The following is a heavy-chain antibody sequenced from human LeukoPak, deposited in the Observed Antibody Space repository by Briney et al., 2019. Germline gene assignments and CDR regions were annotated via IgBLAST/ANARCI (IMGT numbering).Heavy chain of an antibody. D-gene: IGHD6-13*01. CDR2: ISENGGTT. J-gene: IGHJ4*02. V-gene: IGHV3-23*01. CDR1: GFTFSSYA. Sequence: GGSLRLSCAASGFTFSSYALSWVRQAPGKGLEWGSGISENGGTTFYADSVKGRFTITRDNSKNTLYAQMNSLRGEDTAVYYCVKDYGPKQLVFFESWGQGTLVTVSS. CDR3: VKDYGPKQLVFFES.